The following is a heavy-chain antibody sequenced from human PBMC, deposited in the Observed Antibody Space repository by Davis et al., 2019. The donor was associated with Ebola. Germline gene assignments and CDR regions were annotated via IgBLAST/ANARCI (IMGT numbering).Heavy chain of an antibody. CDR1: GFTFSSYS. J-gene: IGHJ5*02. Sequence: GESLKISCAASGFTFSSYSMNWVRQAPGKGLEWVSSISSSSSYIYYADSVKGRFTISRDNAKNSLYLQMNSLRAEDTAVYYCARGRGPGWFDPWGQGTLVTVSS. V-gene: IGHV3-21*01. CDR2: ISSSSSYI. CDR3: ARGRGPGWFDP.